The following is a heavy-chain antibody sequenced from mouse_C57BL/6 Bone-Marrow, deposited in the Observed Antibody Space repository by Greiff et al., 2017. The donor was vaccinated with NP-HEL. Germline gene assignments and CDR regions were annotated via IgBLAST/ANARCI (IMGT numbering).Heavy chain of an antibody. J-gene: IGHJ4*01. CDR2: ISDGGSYT. CDR1: GFTFSSYA. Sequence: EVKLMESGGGLVKPGGSLKLSCAASGFTFSSYAMSWVRQTPEKRLEWVATISDGGSYTYYPDNVKGRFTISRDNAKNNLYLQMSHLKSEDTAMYYCARLYYEYDMDYWGQGTSVTVSS. D-gene: IGHD2-4*01. CDR3: ARLYYEYDMDY. V-gene: IGHV5-4*03.